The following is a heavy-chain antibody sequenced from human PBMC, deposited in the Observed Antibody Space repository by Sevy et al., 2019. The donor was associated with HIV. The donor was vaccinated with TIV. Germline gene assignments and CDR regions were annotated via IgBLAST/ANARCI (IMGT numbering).Heavy chain of an antibody. V-gene: IGHV3-23*01. D-gene: IGHD2-15*01. CDR2: ISGSGGST. Sequence: GGSLRLSCAASGFTFSSYAMSWVRQAPGKGLEWVSAISGSGGSTYYADSVKGRFTISRDNSRNTLYLQMNSLRAEDTAVYYCAKDQGYCSGGSCHNWFDPWGQGTLVTVSS. CDR1: GFTFSSYA. J-gene: IGHJ5*02. CDR3: AKDQGYCSGGSCHNWFDP.